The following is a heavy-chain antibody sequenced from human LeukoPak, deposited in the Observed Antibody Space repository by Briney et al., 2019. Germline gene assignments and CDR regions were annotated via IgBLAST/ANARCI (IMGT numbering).Heavy chain of an antibody. CDR1: GGSFSGYY. V-gene: IGHV4-34*01. CDR2: INHSGST. CDR3: ARGPYIVVVPAARLINTRYFDY. Sequence: PSETLSLTCAVYGGSFSGYYWSWIRQPPGKGLEWSGEINHSGSTNYNPSLKSRVTISVDTSRNQFSLKLSSVTAADTAVYYCARGPYIVVVPAARLINTRYFDYWGQGTLVTVSS. D-gene: IGHD2-2*01. J-gene: IGHJ4*02.